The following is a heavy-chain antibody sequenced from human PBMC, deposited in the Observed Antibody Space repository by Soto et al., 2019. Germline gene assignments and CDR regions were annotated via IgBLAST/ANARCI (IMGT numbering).Heavy chain of an antibody. D-gene: IGHD5-12*01. J-gene: IGHJ6*02. V-gene: IGHV5-51*01. CDR1: GYSFTSYW. Sequence: PRESLKISCKGSGYSFTSYWIGWVRQMPGKGLEWMGIIYPGDSDTRYSPSFQGQVTISADKSISTAYLQWSSLKASDTAMYYCARLRYSGYAWAGMDVWGQGTTVTVSS. CDR2: IYPGDSDT. CDR3: ARLRYSGYAWAGMDV.